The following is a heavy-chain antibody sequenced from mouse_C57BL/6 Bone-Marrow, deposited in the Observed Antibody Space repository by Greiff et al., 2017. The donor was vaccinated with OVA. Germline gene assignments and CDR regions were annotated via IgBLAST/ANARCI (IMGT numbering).Heavy chain of an antibody. CDR1: GYTFTDYY. Sequence: EVQLQQSGPVLVKPGASVKMSCKASGYTFTDYYMNWVKQSHGKSLEWIGVINPYNGGTSYNQKFKGKATLTVDKSSSTAYMELNSLTSEDSAVYYCARGYYGSVYYFDYWGQGTTLTVSS. J-gene: IGHJ2*01. V-gene: IGHV1-19*01. D-gene: IGHD1-1*01. CDR2: INPYNGGT. CDR3: ARGYYGSVYYFDY.